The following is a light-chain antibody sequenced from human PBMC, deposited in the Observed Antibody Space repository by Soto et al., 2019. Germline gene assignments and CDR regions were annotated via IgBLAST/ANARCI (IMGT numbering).Light chain of an antibody. J-gene: IGKJ2*01. CDR1: QSLLHSNGYNY. CDR2: LGS. CDR3: MQALQTPYT. Sequence: DIVMTQSPLSLTVTPGEPASISCRSSQSLLHSNGYNYLDWYLQKPGQSPQVLIHLGSYRASGVXDXXSGSGSGTEFTLKISRVEAEDVGVYYCMQALQTPYTFGQGTKLEIK. V-gene: IGKV2-28*01.